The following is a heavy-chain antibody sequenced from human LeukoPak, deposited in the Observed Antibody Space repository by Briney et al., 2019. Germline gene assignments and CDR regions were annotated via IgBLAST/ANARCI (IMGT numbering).Heavy chain of an antibody. CDR3: ARTAPITVFGVVEGLSDY. V-gene: IGHV1-2*06. CDR2: INPNSGGT. Sequence: ASVKVSCKAPGYTFTGYYMRWVRQAPGQGLEWMGRINPNSGGTNYAQKFQGRVTMTRDTSISTAYMELSRLRSDDTAVYYCARTAPITVFGVVEGLSDYWGQGTLVTVSS. J-gene: IGHJ4*02. D-gene: IGHD3-3*01. CDR1: GYTFTGYY.